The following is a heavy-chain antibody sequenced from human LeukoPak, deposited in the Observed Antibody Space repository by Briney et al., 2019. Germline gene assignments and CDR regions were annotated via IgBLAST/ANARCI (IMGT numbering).Heavy chain of an antibody. J-gene: IGHJ4*02. Sequence: KPSQTLSLTCAISGDSVSSNSAAWNWIRQSPSRGLEWRGRTYYRSRWYNDYAVSVKSRININPDTSRNQFSLQLNSVTPEDTAVYYCAKQVGATPYFDYWGQGTLVTVSS. CDR2: TYYRSRWYN. CDR1: GDSVSSNSAA. D-gene: IGHD1-26*01. CDR3: AKQVGATPYFDY. V-gene: IGHV6-1*01.